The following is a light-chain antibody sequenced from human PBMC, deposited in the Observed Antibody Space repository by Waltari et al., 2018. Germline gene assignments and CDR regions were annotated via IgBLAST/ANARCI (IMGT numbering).Light chain of an antibody. V-gene: IGKV3-15*01. CDR1: QSVRSN. J-gene: IGKJ1*01. Sequence: EIVMTHSLATLSVSPGEIAHSSCRASQSVRSNLAWYQQKPGQAPSLLIYGASTRATGIPARFSGSVSGTEFTLTISSLQSEDFAVYYCQQYNNWPEWTFGQGTKVEIK. CDR3: QQYNNWPEWT. CDR2: GAS.